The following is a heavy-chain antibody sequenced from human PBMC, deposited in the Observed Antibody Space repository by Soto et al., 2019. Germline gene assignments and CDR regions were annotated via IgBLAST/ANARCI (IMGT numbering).Heavy chain of an antibody. J-gene: IGHJ6*02. D-gene: IGHD3-10*01. V-gene: IGHV3-74*01. CDR2: INSDGSST. CDR3: ARGYYYGSGTDGMDV. Sequence: PGGSLRLSCAASGFTFSSYWMHWVRQAPGKGLVWVSRINSDGSSTRYADSVKGRFTISRDNAKNTLFLQMNSLRVEDTAVYYCARGYYYGSGTDGMDVWGQGTTVTVSS. CDR1: GFTFSSYW.